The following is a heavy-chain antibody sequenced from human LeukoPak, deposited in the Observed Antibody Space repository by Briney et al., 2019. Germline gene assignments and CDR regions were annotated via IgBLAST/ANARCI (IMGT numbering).Heavy chain of an antibody. Sequence: GGSLRLSCAASGFTFSNYLMHWVRQTPGKGLVWISRISTDGSFTNYADSVKGRFSISRDNSKNTLYLQMNSLRAEDTAVYYCARERGGYSYGDLPLRSGIFDYWGQGTLVTVSS. J-gene: IGHJ4*02. D-gene: IGHD5-18*01. CDR1: GFTFSNYL. CDR3: ARERGGYSYGDLPLRSGIFDY. V-gene: IGHV3-74*01. CDR2: ISTDGSFT.